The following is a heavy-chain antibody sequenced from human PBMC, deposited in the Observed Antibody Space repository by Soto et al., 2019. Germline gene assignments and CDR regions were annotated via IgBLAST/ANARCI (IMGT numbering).Heavy chain of an antibody. D-gene: IGHD5-12*01. CDR1: GFTFSSYL. CDR2: IWYDGSNK. Sequence: QVQLVESGGGVVQPGRSLRLSCAASGFTFSSYLIHWVRQGPGKGLEWVAVIWYDGSNKYYADSVKGRFTISRDNSKNTLYLQMNSLRAEDTAVYYCARDLLLSGYDHYYYYGMDVWGQGTTVTVSS. J-gene: IGHJ6*02. CDR3: ARDLLLSGYDHYYYYGMDV. V-gene: IGHV3-33*01.